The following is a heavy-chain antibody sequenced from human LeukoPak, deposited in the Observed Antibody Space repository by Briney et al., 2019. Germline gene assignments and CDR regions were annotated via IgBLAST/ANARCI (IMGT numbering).Heavy chain of an antibody. CDR3: AKGDFHYSVVVTPSYAFDI. V-gene: IGHV3-23*01. D-gene: IGHD2-21*02. J-gene: IGHJ3*02. CDR2: ISGSGGST. Sequence: GGSLRLSCAASGFTFSSYAMSWVRQAPGKGLEWVSAISGSGGSTYYADSVKGRFTISRDNSKNTLYLQMNSLRAEDTAVYYCAKGDFHYSVVVTPSYAFDIWGQGTMVTVSS. CDR1: GFTFSSYA.